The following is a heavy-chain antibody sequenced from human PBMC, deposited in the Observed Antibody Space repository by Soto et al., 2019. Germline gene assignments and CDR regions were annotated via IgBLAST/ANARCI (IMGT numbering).Heavy chain of an antibody. J-gene: IGHJ3*02. CDR1: GFTFDDYA. CDR3: AKDSDSSGWYGSNSAFDI. V-gene: IGHV3-9*01. CDR2: ISWNSGSI. Sequence: EVQLVESGGGLVQPGRSLRLSCAASGFTFDDYAMHWVRQAPGKGLEWVSGISWNSGSIGYADSVKGQFTISRDNAKNSLYLQMNSLRAEDTALYYCAKDSDSSGWYGSNSAFDIWGQGTMVTVSS. D-gene: IGHD6-19*01.